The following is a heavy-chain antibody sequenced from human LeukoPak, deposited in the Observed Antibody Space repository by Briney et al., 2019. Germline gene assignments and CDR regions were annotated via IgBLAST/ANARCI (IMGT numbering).Heavy chain of an antibody. D-gene: IGHD6-6*01. Sequence: GASVKVSCKASGGTFSSYAISWVRQAPGQGLEWMGGIIPIFGTANCAQKFQGRVTITTDESTSTAYMELSSLRSEDTAVYYCAREMYPRIAARPHYFDYWGQGTLVTVSS. J-gene: IGHJ4*02. V-gene: IGHV1-69*05. CDR3: AREMYPRIAARPHYFDY. CDR1: GGTFSSYA. CDR2: IIPIFGTA.